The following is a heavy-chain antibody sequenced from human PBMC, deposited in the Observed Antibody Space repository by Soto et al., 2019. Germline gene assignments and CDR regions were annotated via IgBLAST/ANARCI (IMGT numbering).Heavy chain of an antibody. V-gene: IGHV1-69*01. CDR3: ATLTTDYDSSGYYD. J-gene: IGHJ4*02. CDR2: IIPVFGTA. Sequence: QVQLVQSGAEVKKPGSSVKVSCKASGGTFSSYAISWVRQAPGQGLEWMGGIIPVFGTANYAQKFQGRVTITADESTSTAYMEMSSLRSEDTAVYYCATLTTDYDSSGYYDWGQGTLVTVSS. D-gene: IGHD3-22*01. CDR1: GGTFSSYA.